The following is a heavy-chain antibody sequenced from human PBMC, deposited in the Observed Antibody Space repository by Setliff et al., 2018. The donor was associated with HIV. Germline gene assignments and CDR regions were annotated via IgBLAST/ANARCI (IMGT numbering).Heavy chain of an antibody. J-gene: IGHJ4*02. D-gene: IGHD3-22*01. CDR3: ARASTRIGYDSSGYPFDY. Sequence: SETLSLTCTVSGGSITGYYWSWIRQPPGKGLEWIGYIYYTGSTNYNPSLKSRVTISVDTSKNQFSLKLSSVTAADTAVYYCARASTRIGYDSSGYPFDYWGQGTLVTVS. CDR1: GGSITGYY. V-gene: IGHV4-59*12. CDR2: IYYTGST.